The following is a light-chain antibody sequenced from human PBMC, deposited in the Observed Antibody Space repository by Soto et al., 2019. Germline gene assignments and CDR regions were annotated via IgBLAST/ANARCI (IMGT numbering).Light chain of an antibody. CDR1: QSISSW. V-gene: IGKV1-5*01. J-gene: IGKJ2*01. CDR2: DAS. CDR3: QQYDSYSPS. Sequence: DIQMTQSPSTLSASVGDRVTITYRASQSISSWLAWYQQKSGKAPKLLIYDASSLESGVPSRFSGSGSGTEFTLTISSLQPDDFATYYCQQYDSYSPSFGQGTKVDIK.